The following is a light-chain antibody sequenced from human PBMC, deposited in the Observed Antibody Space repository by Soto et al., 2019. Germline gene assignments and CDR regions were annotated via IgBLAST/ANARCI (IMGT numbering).Light chain of an antibody. CDR3: SSYTTSSPYV. CDR2: EVS. V-gene: IGLV2-14*01. CDR1: SSDIGDYNY. Sequence: QSVLTQPASVSGSPGQSITISCTGTSSDIGDYNYVSWYQHHPGKAPKLMIYEVSTRPSGVSNRFSGSKSGNTASLTISGLQAEDEADYYCSSYTTSSPYVFGTGTKLTVL. J-gene: IGLJ1*01.